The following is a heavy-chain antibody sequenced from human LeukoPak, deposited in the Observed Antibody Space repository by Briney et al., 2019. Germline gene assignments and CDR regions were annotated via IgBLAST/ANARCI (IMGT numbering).Heavy chain of an antibody. CDR2: INPNSGGT. Sequence: ASVKVSCKASGYTFTGYYMHWVRQAPGQGLEWMGWINPNSGGTNCAQKFQGRVTMTRDTSISTAYMELSRLRSDDTAVYYCARDYCSGGSCYGGDYWGQGTLVTVSS. J-gene: IGHJ4*02. CDR3: ARDYCSGGSCYGGDY. D-gene: IGHD2-15*01. CDR1: GYTFTGYY. V-gene: IGHV1-2*02.